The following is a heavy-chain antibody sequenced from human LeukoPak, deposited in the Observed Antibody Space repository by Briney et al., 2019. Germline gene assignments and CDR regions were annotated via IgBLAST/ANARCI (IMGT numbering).Heavy chain of an antibody. CDR3: ARESSSGLIIDY. Sequence: PGGSLRLSCAASGFTFSSYSMNWVRQAPGKGLEWVSSISSSSSYIYYADSVKGRFTISRDNSKKSLYLQMNSLRAEDTAVYYCARESSSGLIIDYLGQGTLVTVSS. CDR2: ISSSSSYI. V-gene: IGHV3-21*01. D-gene: IGHD6-19*01. J-gene: IGHJ4*02. CDR1: GFTFSSYS.